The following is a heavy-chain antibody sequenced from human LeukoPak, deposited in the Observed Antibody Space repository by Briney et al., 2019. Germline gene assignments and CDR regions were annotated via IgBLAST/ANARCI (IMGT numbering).Heavy chain of an antibody. CDR3: ARDQISWNYDILTGYSNYYFEY. D-gene: IGHD3-9*01. V-gene: IGHV3-7*01. CDR2: IKQDGSEK. Sequence: GRTLRLSCAVSRFIYRIYWMLGARQASGKALEWVADIKQDGSEKYYVESEKGRLNISRDNAENSQYLQMNILRAEDTAVYYCARDQISWNYDILTGYSNYYFEYWGQGTLVTVSS. CDR1: RFIYRIYW. J-gene: IGHJ4*02.